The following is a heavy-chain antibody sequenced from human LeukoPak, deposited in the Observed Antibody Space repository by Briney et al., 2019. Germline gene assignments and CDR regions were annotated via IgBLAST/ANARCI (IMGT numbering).Heavy chain of an antibody. D-gene: IGHD4-17*01. V-gene: IGHV1-3*04. Sequence: ASVKVSCKASGYTFTNYAMHWVRQAPGQRLEWMGWINTGNGNTEYSQKFQGRVTITRDTSASTAYMELSSLRSEDTAIYYCASGHGCGDYATGFDYWGQGTLVTVSS. CDR3: ASGHGCGDYATGFDY. J-gene: IGHJ4*02. CDR2: INTGNGNT. CDR1: GYTFTNYA.